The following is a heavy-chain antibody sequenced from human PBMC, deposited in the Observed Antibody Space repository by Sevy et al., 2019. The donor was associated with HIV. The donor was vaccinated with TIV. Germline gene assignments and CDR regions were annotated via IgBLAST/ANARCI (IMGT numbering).Heavy chain of an antibody. V-gene: IGHV4-30-4*08. Sequence: SETLSLTCTVSGGSISSGDYYWSWIRQPPGKGLEWIGYMYYSGRTDYNPSLKRRVTISVDTSKNHFSLKLRSVTAADTAVYYCASQYYDILTGYSPAASDDAFDIWGQGTMVTVSS. D-gene: IGHD3-9*01. CDR3: ASQYYDILTGYSPAASDDAFDI. CDR1: GGSISSGDYY. CDR2: MYYSGRT. J-gene: IGHJ3*02.